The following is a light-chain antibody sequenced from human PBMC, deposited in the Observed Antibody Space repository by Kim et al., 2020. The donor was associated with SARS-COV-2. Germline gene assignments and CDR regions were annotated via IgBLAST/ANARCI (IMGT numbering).Light chain of an antibody. CDR2: DAS. CDR1: QSVGSK. J-gene: IGKJ1*01. V-gene: IGKV3-15*01. Sequence: EIVMTQSPATLSVSPGERATLSCRASQSVGSKLAWYQQRPGQAPRLLIYDASTRATGIPASFSGSGSGTDFTLTISSLQSADFAVYYCQQYNNWPRTFGQGTKVGIK. CDR3: QQYNNWPRT.